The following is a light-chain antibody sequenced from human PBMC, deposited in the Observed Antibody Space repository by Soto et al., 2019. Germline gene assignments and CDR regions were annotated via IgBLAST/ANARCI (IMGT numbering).Light chain of an antibody. CDR1: QSVLYSSNNKNH. V-gene: IGKV4-1*01. CDR2: WAS. J-gene: IGKJ4*01. CDR3: QQYFSTPFT. Sequence: DIVMTQSPDSLAVSLGERATINCKSSQSVLYSSNNKNHLTWFQQKPGQPPKLLICWASTRESGVPDRFSGSGSGTDFTLTISSLQAEDVAVYYCQQYFSTPFTFGGGTKVDIK.